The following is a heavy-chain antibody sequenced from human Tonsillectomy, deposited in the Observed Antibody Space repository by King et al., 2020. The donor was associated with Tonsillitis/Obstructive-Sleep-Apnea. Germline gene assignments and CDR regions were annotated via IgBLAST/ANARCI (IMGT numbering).Heavy chain of an antibody. V-gene: IGHV3-48*03. J-gene: IGHJ6*02. Sequence: VQLVESGGGLVQPGGSLRLSCAASGFTFSSSEMNWVRQAPGKGLEWVSYISSSGNTIYYADSVKGRFTISRDNAKNSLYLQMNRLRAEDTAVYYCAREGVTVTREGVYYHYGMDVWGQGTTVTVSS. CDR2: ISSSGNTI. D-gene: IGHD4-17*01. CDR1: GFTFSSSE. CDR3: AREGVTVTREGVYYHYGMDV.